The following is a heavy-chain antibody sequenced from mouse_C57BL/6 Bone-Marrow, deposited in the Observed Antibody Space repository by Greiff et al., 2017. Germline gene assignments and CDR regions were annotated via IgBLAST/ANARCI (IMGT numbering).Heavy chain of an antibody. Sequence: EVMLVESGGGLVKPGGSLQLSCAASGFTFSDYGMHWVRQAPEKGLEWVAYISSGSSTINYADTVKGRFTISIDNAKNTLFLYMTSLSSEYTAMYYCARDGKGRFAYWGQGPLVTVSA. CDR3: ARDGKGRFAY. CDR1: GFTFSDYG. D-gene: IGHD1-1*01. J-gene: IGHJ3*01. V-gene: IGHV5-17*01. CDR2: ISSGSSTI.